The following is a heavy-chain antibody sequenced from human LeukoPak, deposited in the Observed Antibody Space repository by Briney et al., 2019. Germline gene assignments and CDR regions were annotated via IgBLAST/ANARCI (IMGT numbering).Heavy chain of an antibody. Sequence: GGSLRLSCAASGFTFSSYGMNWVRQAPGKGLEWASATSGSGSSPNYSDSVKGRFSISRDNSKSTLYLQMNSLRAEDTAVYYCAKTTGGNAYDYIDYWGQGTLVTVSS. J-gene: IGHJ4*02. V-gene: IGHV3-23*01. D-gene: IGHD5-12*01. CDR2: TSGSGSSP. CDR1: GFTFSSYG. CDR3: AKTTGGNAYDYIDY.